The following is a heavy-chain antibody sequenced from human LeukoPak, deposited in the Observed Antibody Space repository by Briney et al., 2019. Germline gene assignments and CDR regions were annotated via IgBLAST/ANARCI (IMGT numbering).Heavy chain of an antibody. V-gene: IGHV1-2*02. CDR1: GYTFTGYY. D-gene: IGHD6-13*01. CDR3: AREYLFVGINFDY. Sequence: ASVKVSCKASGYTFTGYYMHWVRQAPGQGLEWMGWINPNSGGTNYAQKFQGRVTMTRDTSISTAYMELSRLRSDDTAVYYCAREYLFVGINFDYWGQGTLVTVSS. CDR2: INPNSGGT. J-gene: IGHJ4*02.